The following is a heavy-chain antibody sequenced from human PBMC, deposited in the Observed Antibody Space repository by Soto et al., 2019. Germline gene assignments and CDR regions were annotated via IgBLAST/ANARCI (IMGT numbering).Heavy chain of an antibody. CDR3: AREYIVLMVYATQGFDY. Sequence: ASVKVSCKASGYTFTSYYMHWVRQAPGQGLEWMGIINPSGGSTSYAQKFQGRVTMTRDTSTSTVYMELSSLRSEDTAVYYCAREYIVLMVYATQGFDYWDQGTLVTVSS. V-gene: IGHV1-46*01. CDR2: INPSGGST. CDR1: GYTFTSYY. D-gene: IGHD2-8*01. J-gene: IGHJ4*02.